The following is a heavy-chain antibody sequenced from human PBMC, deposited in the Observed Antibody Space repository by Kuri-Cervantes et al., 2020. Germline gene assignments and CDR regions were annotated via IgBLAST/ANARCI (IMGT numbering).Heavy chain of an antibody. CDR3: ARVPGYSSSWYGPWFDP. J-gene: IGHJ5*02. CDR2: IKQDGGDK. Sequence: GESLKISCAASGFTFSRYWMSWVRQAPGKGLEWVANIKQDGGDKYYVESVKGRFTISRDNAKNSLYLQMNSLRAEDTAVYYCARVPGYSSSWYGPWFDPWGQGTLVTVSS. CDR1: GFTFSRYW. D-gene: IGHD6-13*01. V-gene: IGHV3-7*03.